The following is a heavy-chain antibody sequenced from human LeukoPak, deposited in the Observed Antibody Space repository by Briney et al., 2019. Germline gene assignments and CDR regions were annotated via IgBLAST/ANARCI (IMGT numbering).Heavy chain of an antibody. V-gene: IGHV4-59*08. CDR2: IYYSGST. J-gene: IGHJ3*02. D-gene: IGHD3-22*01. CDR3: ARHYPYYYDSSGLHAFDI. CDR1: GGSISSYY. Sequence: SETLSLTCTVSGGSISSYYWSWIRQPPGKGLEWIGYIYYSGSTNCNPSLKSRVTISVDTSKNQFSLKLSSVTAADTAVYYCARHYPYYYDSSGLHAFDIWGQGTMVTVSS.